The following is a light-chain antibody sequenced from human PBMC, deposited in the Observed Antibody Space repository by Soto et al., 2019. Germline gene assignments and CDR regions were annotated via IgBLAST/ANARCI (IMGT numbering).Light chain of an antibody. J-gene: IGKJ2*01. Sequence: EIVLTQSPGTLSLSPGERATLSCRASQSVSSSYLAWYQQKPGQTPRLLIYGASTRATGIPDRFIGSGSGTDFTLTISRLEPEDCSAYYCQQYGSTPPYTFGQGTKLEIK. CDR3: QQYGSTPPYT. CDR1: QSVSSSY. CDR2: GAS. V-gene: IGKV3-20*01.